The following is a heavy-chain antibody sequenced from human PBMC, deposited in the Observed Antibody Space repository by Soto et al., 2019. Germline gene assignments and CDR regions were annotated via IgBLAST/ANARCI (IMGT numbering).Heavy chain of an antibody. CDR2: IIPIFGTA. CDR3: ARVSEYCSGGSCYLDYYYYGMDV. V-gene: IGHV1-69*01. Sequence: VQLVQSGAEVKKPGSSVKVSCKASGGTFSSYAISWVRQAPGQGLEWMGGIIPIFGTANYAQKFQGRVTITADESTSTAYMELSSLRSEDTAVYYCARVSEYCSGGSCYLDYYYYGMDVWGQGTTVTVSS. D-gene: IGHD2-15*01. CDR1: GGTFSSYA. J-gene: IGHJ6*02.